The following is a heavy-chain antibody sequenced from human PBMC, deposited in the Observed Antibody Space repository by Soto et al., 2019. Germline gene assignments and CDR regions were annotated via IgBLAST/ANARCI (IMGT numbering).Heavy chain of an antibody. CDR1: GDTISTGGYT. CDR3: ARGVQH. J-gene: IGHJ1*01. Sequence: ASETLSLTCDVSGDTISTGGYTWAWIRQPPGKALEWIGSIYYTGSTYYNTSLKSRVTISVDTSKNQFSLKLSSVTAADTAVYYCARGVQHWGQGTLVTVSS. CDR2: IYYTGST. V-gene: IGHV4-30-2*05.